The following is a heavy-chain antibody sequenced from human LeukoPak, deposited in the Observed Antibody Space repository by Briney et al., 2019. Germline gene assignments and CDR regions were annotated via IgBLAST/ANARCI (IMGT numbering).Heavy chain of an antibody. CDR2: TNYSGST. CDR1: GGSITSNNYY. CDR3: ARHSFPTYSTSSDWFDT. D-gene: IGHD6-6*01. V-gene: IGHV4-39*01. J-gene: IGHJ5*02. Sequence: PSETLSLTCTVSGGSITSNNYYCGWIRQPPGKGLEWIASTNYSGSTYYNPSLKSRVTTSVDTSQNQFSLKLSSVTATDTAVYYCARHSFPTYSTSSDWFDTWGQGTLVTVSS.